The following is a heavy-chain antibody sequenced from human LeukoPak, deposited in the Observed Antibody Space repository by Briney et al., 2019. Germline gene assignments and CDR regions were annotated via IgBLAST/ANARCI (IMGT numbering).Heavy chain of an antibody. CDR1: GGSFSGYY. J-gene: IGHJ4*02. CDR3: ARSGPVDCSGGSCYEGY. V-gene: IGHV4-34*01. D-gene: IGHD2-15*01. Sequence: PSETLSLTCAVYGGSFSGYYWSWIRQPPGKGLEWIGEINHSGSTNYNPSLKSRVTISVDTSKNPFSLKLSSVTAADTAVYYCARSGPVDCSGGSCYEGYWGQGTLVTVSS. CDR2: INHSGST.